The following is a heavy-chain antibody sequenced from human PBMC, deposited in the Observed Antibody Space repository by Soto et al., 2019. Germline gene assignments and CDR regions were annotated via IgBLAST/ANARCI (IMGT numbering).Heavy chain of an antibody. D-gene: IGHD5-12*01. CDR2: IYYSGTT. Sequence: SETLSLTCAGSGYSISSSNWWGWIRQPPGKGLEWIGYIYYSGTTYYNPSLKSRVTMSVDTSKNQFSLKLTSVTAVDTAVYYCARGRPMVATNYYYGMDVWGQGTTVTVSS. V-gene: IGHV4-28*03. CDR1: GYSISSSNW. J-gene: IGHJ6*02. CDR3: ARGRPMVATNYYYGMDV.